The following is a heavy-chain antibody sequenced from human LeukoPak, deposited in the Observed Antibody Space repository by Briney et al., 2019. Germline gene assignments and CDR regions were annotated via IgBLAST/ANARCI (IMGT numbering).Heavy chain of an antibody. D-gene: IGHD5-24*01. V-gene: IGHV3-21*01. Sequence: GGSLRLSCEASGFTFSTREMNWVRQAPGKGLEWLSYISSTSSHTYYADSLEGRFTIPRDNAKNSLYLQMNSLRAEDTAVYFCARLRSTQLRYFDVDCWGQGTLVTVSS. CDR3: ARLRSTQLRYFDVDC. CDR1: GFTFSTRE. J-gene: IGHJ4*02. CDR2: ISSTSSHT.